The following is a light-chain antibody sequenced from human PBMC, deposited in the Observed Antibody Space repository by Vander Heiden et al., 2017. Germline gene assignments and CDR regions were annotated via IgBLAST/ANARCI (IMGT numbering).Light chain of an antibody. CDR1: RSNIGSNT. V-gene: IGLV1-44*01. CDR3: AAWDDSLNGYV. Sequence: QSVLTQPPSASGTPGRRVTISCSGRRSNIGSNTVHGYQQLPRTAPNLLISSNNQRPSGVPDRFSGSNSGTSASLAISGLQSEDEADYYCAAWDDSLNGYVFGTGTKVTVL. J-gene: IGLJ1*01. CDR2: SNN.